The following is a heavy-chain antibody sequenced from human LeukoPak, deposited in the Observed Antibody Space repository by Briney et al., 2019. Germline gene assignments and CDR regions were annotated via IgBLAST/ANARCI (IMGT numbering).Heavy chain of an antibody. CDR2: ISTDGSST. CDR3: AKGRAFDI. Sequence: GGSLRLSCAASGFTFSNYWMHWVRQAPGKGLVWVSRISTDGSSTNYADSVKGRFTISRDNAKNTLYLQMNSLRAEDTAVYYCAKGRAFDIWGQGTMVTVSS. V-gene: IGHV3-74*01. J-gene: IGHJ3*02. CDR1: GFTFSNYW.